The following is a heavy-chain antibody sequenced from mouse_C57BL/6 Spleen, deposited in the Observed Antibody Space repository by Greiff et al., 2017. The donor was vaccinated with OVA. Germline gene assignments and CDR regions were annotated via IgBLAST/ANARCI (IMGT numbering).Heavy chain of an antibody. Sequence: QVQLQQSGAELVRPGTSVKMSCKASGYTFTNYWIGWAKQRPGHGLEWIGDIYPGGGYTKYNEKFKGKATLTADKSSSTAYRQVSSLTSEDAAIYYCASGGYDYDGTPGGYAIDYWGQGTSVTVSS. CDR1: GYTFTNYW. V-gene: IGHV1-63*01. CDR2: IYPGGGYT. CDR3: ASGGYDYDGTPGGYAIDY. J-gene: IGHJ4*01. D-gene: IGHD2-4*01.